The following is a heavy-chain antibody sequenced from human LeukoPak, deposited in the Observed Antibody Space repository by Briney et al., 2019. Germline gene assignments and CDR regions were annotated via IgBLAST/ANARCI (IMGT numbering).Heavy chain of an antibody. J-gene: IGHJ5*02. CDR1: GGSISSYY. CDR2: IYTSGST. CDR3: ARDPLSVDTAMDPYNWFDP. V-gene: IGHV4-4*07. D-gene: IGHD5-18*01. Sequence: SETLSLTCTVSGGSISSYYWSWIRQPAGKGLEWIGRIYTSGSTNYNPSLKSRVTMSVDTSKNQFFLKLSSVTAADTAVYYCARDPLSVDTAMDPYNWFDPWGQGTLVTVSS.